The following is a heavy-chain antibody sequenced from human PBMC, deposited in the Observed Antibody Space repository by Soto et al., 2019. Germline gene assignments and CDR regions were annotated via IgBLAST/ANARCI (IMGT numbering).Heavy chain of an antibody. CDR1: GGSISSYY. Sequence: SETLSLTCTVSGGSISSYYWSWIRQPPGKGLEWIGYIYHSGSTNYNPSLKSRVTISVDTSKNQFSLKLSSVTAADTAVYYCARGTHYDFWSGYYLDYWGQGTLVTVSS. D-gene: IGHD3-3*01. V-gene: IGHV4-59*01. CDR3: ARGTHYDFWSGYYLDY. CDR2: IYHSGST. J-gene: IGHJ4*02.